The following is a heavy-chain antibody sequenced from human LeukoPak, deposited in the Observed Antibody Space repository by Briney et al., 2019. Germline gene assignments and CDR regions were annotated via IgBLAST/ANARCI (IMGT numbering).Heavy chain of an antibody. Sequence: PSETLSLTCAVYGGSFSGYYWSWIRQPPGKGLVWVSRINSDGSSTSYADSVKGRFTISRDNSKNTLYLQMNSLRAEDTAVYYCAKGLEYYYDSSGFYYWGQGTLVTVSS. CDR3: AKGLEYYYDSSGFYY. CDR2: INSDGSST. D-gene: IGHD3-22*01. J-gene: IGHJ4*02. CDR1: GGSFSGYY. V-gene: IGHV3-74*01.